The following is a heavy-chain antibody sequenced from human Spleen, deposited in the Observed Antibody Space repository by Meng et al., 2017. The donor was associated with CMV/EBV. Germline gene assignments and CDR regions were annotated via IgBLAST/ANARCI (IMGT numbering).Heavy chain of an antibody. V-gene: IGHV1-8*03. Sequence: CKASGNTFTSYDINGVRQATGQGLEWMGWMNPNSGNTGYAQKFQGRVTITRNTSISTAYMELSSLRSEDTAVYYCARRLTKRRGGQYYFDYWGQGTLVTV. CDR1: GNTFTSYD. CDR2: MNPNSGNT. J-gene: IGHJ4*02. CDR3: ARRLTKRRGGQYYFDY. D-gene: IGHD1-1*01.